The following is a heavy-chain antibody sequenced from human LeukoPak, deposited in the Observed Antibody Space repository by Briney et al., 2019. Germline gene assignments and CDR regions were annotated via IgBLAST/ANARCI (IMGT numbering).Heavy chain of an antibody. D-gene: IGHD2-15*01. V-gene: IGHV4-34*01. Sequence: SDTLSLTCAVYGGSFSGYYWSWIRQPPGKGLEWIGEINHGGSTNYNPSLKSRVTISVDTSKNQFSLKLSSVTAADTAVYYCARGPISCSGGSCYYYGMDVWGQGTTVTVSS. CDR2: INHGGST. CDR1: GGSFSGYY. J-gene: IGHJ6*02. CDR3: ARGPISCSGGSCYYYGMDV.